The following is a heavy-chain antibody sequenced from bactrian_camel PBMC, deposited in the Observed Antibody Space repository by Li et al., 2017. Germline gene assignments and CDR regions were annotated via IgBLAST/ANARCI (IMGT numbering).Heavy chain of an antibody. V-gene: IGHV3S40*01. CDR2: IYTGDGIT. CDR3: GVDGTEVVRGVWLGCRLTGFKH. Sequence: VQLVESGGDSVQPGGSLRLSCAPSGYTDSTNIITWFRQAPGKEREGVAGIYTGDGITAYADSVKDRFSISQDNAEKTVFLQMNSLKPEDTAMYYCGVDGTEVVRGVWLGCRLTGFKHWGQGTQVTVS. CDR1: GYTDSTNI. J-gene: IGHJ4*01. D-gene: IGHD1*01.